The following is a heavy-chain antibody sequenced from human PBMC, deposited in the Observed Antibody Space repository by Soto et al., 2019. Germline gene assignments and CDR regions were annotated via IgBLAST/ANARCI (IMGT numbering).Heavy chain of an antibody. CDR1: GASISVHSYY. D-gene: IGHD1-20*01. J-gene: IGHJ5*02. CDR2: SYYSGTT. V-gene: IGHV4-39*01. CDR3: TRRYNWNDKYFDP. Sequence: PSETLSLTCTVSGASISVHSYYWTWIRQPPGKGLEWIGSSYYSGTTYFNPSLKGRATISVDTSKNQFSLRLTSVTAADTAIYYCTRRYNWNDKYFDPWGPGALVTSPQ.